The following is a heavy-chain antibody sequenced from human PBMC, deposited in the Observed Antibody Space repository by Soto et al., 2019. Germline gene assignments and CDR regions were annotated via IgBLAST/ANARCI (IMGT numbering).Heavy chain of an antibody. J-gene: IGHJ5*02. CDR2: IRSKAYGGTT. D-gene: IGHD3-3*01. V-gene: IGHV3-49*03. Sequence: GGSLRLSCAASGFTFSSYAMHWFRQAPGKGLEWVGFIRSKAYGGTTEYAASVKGRFTISRDDSKSIAYLQMNSLKTEDTAVYYCTRDTKTYYDFWSGYPNWFDPWGQGTLVTVSS. CDR3: TRDTKTYYDFWSGYPNWFDP. CDR1: GFTFSSYA.